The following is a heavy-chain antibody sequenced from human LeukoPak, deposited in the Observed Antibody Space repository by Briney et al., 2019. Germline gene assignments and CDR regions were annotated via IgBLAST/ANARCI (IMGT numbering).Heavy chain of an antibody. CDR2: IYSSGTT. J-gene: IGHJ4*02. D-gene: IGHD3-16*01. Sequence: PSETLSLTCSVSGGSINSYYWSWIRQPAGKGLEWIGRIYSSGTTNYNPSLKSRVIMSVDTSNNPFSLNLTSVTAGDTAVYYCARAPTREGGGALFDYWGQGTLVTVSS. V-gene: IGHV4-4*07. CDR1: GGSINSYY. CDR3: ARAPTREGGGALFDY.